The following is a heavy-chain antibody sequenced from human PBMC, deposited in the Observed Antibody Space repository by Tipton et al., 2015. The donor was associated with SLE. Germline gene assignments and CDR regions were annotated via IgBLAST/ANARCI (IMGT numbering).Heavy chain of an antibody. CDR1: GDSISNYY. Sequence: TLSLTCTVSGDSISNYYWSWIRLSAGKGLEWMGRFYPGGTTSYNPSFKSRVTMSADTSKNQFSLKLNSVTAADTAGYYCARGVRIAVVKGWYFDLWGRGTLVTVSS. V-gene: IGHV4-4*07. D-gene: IGHD6-19*01. CDR2: FYPGGTT. J-gene: IGHJ2*01. CDR3: ARGVRIAVVKGWYFDL.